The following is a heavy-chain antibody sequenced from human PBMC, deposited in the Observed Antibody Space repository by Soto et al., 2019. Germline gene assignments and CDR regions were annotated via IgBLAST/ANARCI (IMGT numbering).Heavy chain of an antibody. J-gene: IGHJ5*02. CDR2: VIPIFGTA. V-gene: IGHV1-69*13. D-gene: IGHD6-13*01. Sequence: GASVKVSCKASGGTFSSYAISWVRQAPGQGLEWMGGVIPIFGTANYAQKFQGRVTITADESTSTAYMELSSLRSEDTAVYYCARIIAAAGTPFYSDWFAPWGQGTLVTVSS. CDR1: GGTFSSYA. CDR3: ARIIAAAGTPFYSDWFAP.